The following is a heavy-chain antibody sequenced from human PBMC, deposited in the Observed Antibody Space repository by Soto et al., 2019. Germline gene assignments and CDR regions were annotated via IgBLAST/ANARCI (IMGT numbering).Heavy chain of an antibody. CDR3: ARNPLRFLEWLFSSRHGSGGMDV. CDR1: GFTFDDYG. Sequence: EVQLVESGGGVVRPGGSLKLSCAASGFTFDDYGMSWVRQAPGKGLEWVPGINWNGGSTGYADSVKGRFTISRDNAKNSLYLQMNSLRAEDTALYYCARNPLRFLEWLFSSRHGSGGMDVWGQGTTVTVSS. J-gene: IGHJ6*02. D-gene: IGHD3-3*01. V-gene: IGHV3-20*04. CDR2: INWNGGST.